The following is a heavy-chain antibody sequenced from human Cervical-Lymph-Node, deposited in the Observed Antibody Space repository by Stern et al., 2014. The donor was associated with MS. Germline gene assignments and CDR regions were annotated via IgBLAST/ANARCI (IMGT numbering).Heavy chain of an antibody. V-gene: IGHV3-33*01. Sequence: VQLVESGGDVVQPGRSLRLSFAASGFTFSTYGMHWVRQAPGKGLEWVAGIWYHGSNKYYADSVKGRFTISRDNSKNTLYLQMNSLRGEDTAVYYCARDRPPPPDYYGMDVWGQGTTVTVSS. CDR3: ARDRPPPPDYYGMDV. CDR1: GFTFSTYG. J-gene: IGHJ6*02. CDR2: IWYHGSNK.